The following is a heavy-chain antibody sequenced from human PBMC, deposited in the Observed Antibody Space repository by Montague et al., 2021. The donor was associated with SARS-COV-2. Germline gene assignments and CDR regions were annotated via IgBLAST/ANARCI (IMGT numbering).Heavy chain of an antibody. Sequence: SETLSLTCNVSGASISRSDYYWAWIRQPPGKGLELIGSIHYIGSTYYNPSLESRVTISVDTSESQFSLKLRSVIAADTAVYYCARLLPDGTVVATDIPFDSWGQGTLVTVSS. D-gene: IGHD2-21*02. CDR1: GASISRSDYY. CDR2: IHYIGST. V-gene: IGHV4-39*01. CDR3: ARLLPDGTVVATDIPFDS. J-gene: IGHJ4*02.